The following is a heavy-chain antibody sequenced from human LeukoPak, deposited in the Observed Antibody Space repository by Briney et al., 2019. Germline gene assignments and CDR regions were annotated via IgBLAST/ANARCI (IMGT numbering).Heavy chain of an antibody. D-gene: IGHD3-22*01. CDR2: IYYSGSS. Sequence: PSETLSLTCTVSGGSINNGGYYWSWIRQHPGKGLEWIGYIYYSGSSYYNPSLKSRVTISVDTSKNQFSLKLSSVTAADTAVYYCAGSYYYDRMDDWGQGTLVTVSS. J-gene: IGHJ4*02. CDR3: AGSYYYDRMDD. V-gene: IGHV4-31*03. CDR1: GGSINNGGYY.